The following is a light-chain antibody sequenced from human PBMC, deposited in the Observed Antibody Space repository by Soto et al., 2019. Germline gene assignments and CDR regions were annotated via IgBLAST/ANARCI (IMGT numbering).Light chain of an antibody. Sequence: EIVMMQSPATLSVSPGERATLSCRASQSVRSHLALYQQKPGQAPRLLIFGTSNRAPGTSDRFSGSGSGTHFTLASSRLEPEDVAVYYCHHYGDSSWTVGQGTKVDI. V-gene: IGKV3D-15*02. J-gene: IGKJ1*01. CDR1: QSVRSH. CDR3: HHYGDSSWT. CDR2: GTS.